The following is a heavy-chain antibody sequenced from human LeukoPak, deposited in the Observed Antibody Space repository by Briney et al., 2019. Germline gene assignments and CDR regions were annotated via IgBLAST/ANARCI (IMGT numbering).Heavy chain of an antibody. V-gene: IGHV4-4*07. CDR1: GGSISSYY. Sequence: SETLSLTCTVSGGSISSYYWSWIRQPPGKGLEWIGRIYTSGSTNYNPSLKSRVTMSVDTSKNQFSLKLSSVTAADTAVYYCARDRGRQLVQGYYYYMDVWGKGTTVTVSS. CDR2: IYTSGST. J-gene: IGHJ6*03. CDR3: ARDRGRQLVQGYYYYMDV. D-gene: IGHD6-6*01.